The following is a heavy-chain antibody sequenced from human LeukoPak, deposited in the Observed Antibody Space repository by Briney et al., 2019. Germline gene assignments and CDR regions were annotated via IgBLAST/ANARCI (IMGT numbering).Heavy chain of an antibody. Sequence: SETLSLTCSVSGGSISSSSYSWGWIRQPPGRGLEWIGNIYYTGSTYYSPSLKSRVTISVDTSKNQFSLKVTSMTAADTAVYYCARRIVGVIDAFDYWGQGALVTVSS. D-gene: IGHD1-26*01. CDR2: IYYTGST. J-gene: IGHJ4*02. CDR1: GGSISSSSYS. CDR3: ARRIVGVIDAFDY. V-gene: IGHV4-39*01.